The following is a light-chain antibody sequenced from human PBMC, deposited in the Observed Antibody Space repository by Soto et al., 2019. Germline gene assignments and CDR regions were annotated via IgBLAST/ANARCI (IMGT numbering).Light chain of an antibody. J-gene: IGKJ5*01. V-gene: IGKV3-20*01. CDR1: QSVSSSY. CDR2: GAS. CDR3: QQYGSSPTT. Sequence: EIVFTQSPGTQSLSPGERASLYCRASQSVSSSYLAWYQQNPGQAPRPLIYGASSRATGIPDRFSGSGSGTDFTLTISSLEPEDFAVYACQQYGSSPTTVGQGTRREIK.